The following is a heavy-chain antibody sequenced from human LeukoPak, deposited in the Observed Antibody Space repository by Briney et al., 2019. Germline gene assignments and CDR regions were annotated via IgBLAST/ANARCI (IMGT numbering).Heavy chain of an antibody. CDR2: IYYSGST. CDR1: GGSISIYY. D-gene: IGHD3-3*01. J-gene: IGHJ6*02. V-gene: IGHV4-59*01. Sequence: SETLSLTCTVSGGSISIYYWSWIRQPPGKGLEWIGYIYYSGSTNYNPSLKSRVTISVDTSKNQFSLKLSSVTAADTAVYYCARGPYDFWSGPPYYYYGMDVWGQGTTVTVSS. CDR3: ARGPYDFWSGPPYYYYGMDV.